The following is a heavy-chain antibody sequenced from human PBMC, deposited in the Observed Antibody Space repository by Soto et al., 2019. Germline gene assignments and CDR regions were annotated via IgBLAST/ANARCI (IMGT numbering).Heavy chain of an antibody. CDR2: IIPILGIA. V-gene: IGHV1-69*02. CDR3: ARLIAAAGTRWFDP. J-gene: IGHJ5*02. Sequence: QVQLVQSGAEVKKPGSSVKVSCKASGGTFSSYTISWVRQAPGQGLEWMGRIIPILGIANYAQKFQGRVTXXAXKXXSTAYMELSSLRSEDTAAYYCARLIAAAGTRWFDPWGQGTLVTVSS. CDR1: GGTFSSYT. D-gene: IGHD6-13*01.